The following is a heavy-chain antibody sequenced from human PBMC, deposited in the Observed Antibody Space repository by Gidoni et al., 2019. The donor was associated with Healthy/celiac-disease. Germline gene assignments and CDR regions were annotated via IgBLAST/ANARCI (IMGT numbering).Heavy chain of an antibody. CDR3: AKWRFGELFDYYYYGMDV. Sequence: EVQLLESGGGLVQPGGSLRLSCPAPGFTFSSFAMSWVRQAPGKGLAWVSAISGSGGSTYYADSVKGRFTISRDNSKNTLYLQMNSLRAEDTAVYYCAKWRFGELFDYYYYGMDVWGQGTTVTVSS. J-gene: IGHJ6*02. D-gene: IGHD3-10*01. V-gene: IGHV3-23*01. CDR1: GFTFSSFA. CDR2: ISGSGGST.